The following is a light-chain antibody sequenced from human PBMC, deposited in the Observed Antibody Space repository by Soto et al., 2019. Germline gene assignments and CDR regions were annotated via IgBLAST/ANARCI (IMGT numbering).Light chain of an antibody. J-gene: IGKJ5*01. CDR3: MQGRQFPAT. Sequence: DIVMTQSPLSLPVTPGEPASISCRSSQSLLYTTGNNHLDWYLQKPGQPPQLLIYWGSNRGSGVPHRFSGSGSGTDFTLKISRVEADDVGVYYCMQGRQFPATFGQGTRLDIK. CDR2: WGS. CDR1: QSLLYTTGNNH. V-gene: IGKV2-28*01.